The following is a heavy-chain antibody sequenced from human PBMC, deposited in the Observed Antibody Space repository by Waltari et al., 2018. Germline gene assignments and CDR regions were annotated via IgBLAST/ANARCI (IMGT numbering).Heavy chain of an antibody. CDR2: IYHGGDK. J-gene: IGHJ4*02. V-gene: IGHV4-38-2*01. Sequence: QVQLQESGPGLVRPSETLSLTCAVSGYLINSGYYWGWVRQTPGKGLQWIGTIYHGGDKYSNPSIESRVTMSLDTSKNQFFLKLTSVTAEDTAIYYCVRNGLGYCTSSTCYKNDDWGQGALVTVSS. CDR3: VRNGLGYCTSSTCYKNDD. CDR1: GYLINSGYY. D-gene: IGHD2-2*01.